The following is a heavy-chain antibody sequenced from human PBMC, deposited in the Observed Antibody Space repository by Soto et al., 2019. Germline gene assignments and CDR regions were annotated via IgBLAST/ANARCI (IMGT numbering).Heavy chain of an antibody. CDR1: GYTFTSYY. Sequence: QVQLVQSGAEVKKPGASVKVSCKASGYTFTSYYMHWVRQAPAQGLEWMGIINPSGGSTSYAQKFQGRVTMTRDTYTSTVYMELSSLRSEDKAVYYCAREGVVPAAEGGYYDYGMDVWGQGTTVTGSS. D-gene: IGHD2-2*01. J-gene: IGHJ6*02. CDR3: AREGVVPAAEGGYYDYGMDV. CDR2: INPSGGST. V-gene: IGHV1-46*01.